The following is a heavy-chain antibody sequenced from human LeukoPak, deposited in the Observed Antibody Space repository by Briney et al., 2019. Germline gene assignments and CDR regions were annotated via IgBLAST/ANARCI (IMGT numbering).Heavy chain of an antibody. D-gene: IGHD6-13*01. J-gene: IGHJ4*02. Sequence: SETLSLTCTVSGGSISSYYWSWIRRPPGKGLEWIGYIYYSGSTNYNPSLKSRVTISVDTSKNQFSLKLSSVTAADTAVYYCARVPAAGFWYYFDYWGQGTLVTVSS. V-gene: IGHV4-59*08. CDR3: ARVPAAGFWYYFDY. CDR2: IYYSGST. CDR1: GGSISSYY.